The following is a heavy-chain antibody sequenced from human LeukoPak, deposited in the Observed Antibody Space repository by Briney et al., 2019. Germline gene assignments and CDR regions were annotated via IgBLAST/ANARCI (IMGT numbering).Heavy chain of an antibody. Sequence: GGSLRVSCAASGFTFSSYWMSWVRQAPGKGLEWVANMKQDGSQKHYVDSVKGRFTISRDNSKNTLYLQMNSLRAEDTAVYYCAREGSSGGGDYWGQGTLVTVSS. CDR3: AREGSSGGGDY. V-gene: IGHV3-7*01. D-gene: IGHD6-19*01. CDR1: GFTFSSYW. J-gene: IGHJ4*02. CDR2: MKQDGSQK.